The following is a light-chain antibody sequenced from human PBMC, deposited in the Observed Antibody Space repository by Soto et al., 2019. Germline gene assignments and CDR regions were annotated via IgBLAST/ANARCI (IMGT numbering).Light chain of an antibody. Sequence: EIVLTQSPATLSVSPGERATLFCRASQSVSTSLIWYQQKPGQAPRLLMYGASTRATGIPARFSGSGSGTEFTLTISSLQSEDFAVYYCLQDINYPWTFGQGTKVEIK. CDR3: LQDINYPWT. CDR2: GAS. V-gene: IGKV3-15*01. CDR1: QSVSTS. J-gene: IGKJ1*01.